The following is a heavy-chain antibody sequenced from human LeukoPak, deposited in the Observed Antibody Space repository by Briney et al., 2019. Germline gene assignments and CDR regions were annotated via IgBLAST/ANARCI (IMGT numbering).Heavy chain of an antibody. J-gene: IGHJ1*01. V-gene: IGHV1-18*01. CDR3: ARGPFLSYSSSWYDAEYFQH. Sequence: AASVKVSCKASGYTFTSYGISWVRQAPGQGLEWMRWISAYNGNTNYAQKLQGRVTMTTDTSTSTAYMELRSLRSDDTAVYYCARGPFLSYSSSWYDAEYFQHWGQGTLVTVSS. CDR2: ISAYNGNT. CDR1: GYTFTSYG. D-gene: IGHD6-13*01.